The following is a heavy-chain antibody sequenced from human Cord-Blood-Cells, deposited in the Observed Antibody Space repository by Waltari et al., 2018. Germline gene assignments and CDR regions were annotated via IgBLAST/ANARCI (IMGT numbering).Heavy chain of an antibody. V-gene: IGHV4-59*01. CDR3: ARGEVVVVAATSYYYGMDV. CDR1: GGPISSYY. D-gene: IGHD2-15*01. Sequence: QVQLQESGPGLVKPSETLYLTCTVSGGPISSYYWSCIRPPPGTGLEWIGYIYYSGSTNYNPSLKSRVTISVDTSKNQFSLKLSSVTAADTAVYYCARGEVVVVAATSYYYGMDVWGQGTTVTVSS. CDR2: IYYSGST. J-gene: IGHJ6*02.